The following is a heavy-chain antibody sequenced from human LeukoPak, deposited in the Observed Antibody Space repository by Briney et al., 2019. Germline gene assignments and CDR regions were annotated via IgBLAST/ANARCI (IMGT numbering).Heavy chain of an antibody. V-gene: IGHV3-23*01. CDR3: AKGPSLRFLEWLYRN. CDR2: ISGSGGST. J-gene: IGHJ4*02. D-gene: IGHD3-3*01. Sequence: GGSLRLSCAASGFTFSSYAMSWVRQAPGKGLEWVSAISGSGGSTYYADSVKGRFTISRDNSKNTLYLQMNSLRAGDTAVYYCAKGPSLRFLEWLYRNWGQGTLVTVSS. CDR1: GFTFSSYA.